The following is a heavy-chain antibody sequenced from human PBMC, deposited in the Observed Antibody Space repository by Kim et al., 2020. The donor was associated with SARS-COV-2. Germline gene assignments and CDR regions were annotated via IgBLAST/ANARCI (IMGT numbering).Heavy chain of an antibody. CDR3: ARGRGSGSYCHWFDP. CDR2: INHSGST. J-gene: IGHJ5*02. Sequence: SETLSLTCAVYGGSFSGYYWSWIRQPPGKGLEWIGEINHSGSTNYNPSLKSRVTISVDTSKNQFSLKLSSVTAADTAVYYCARGRGSGSYCHWFDPWGQGTLVTVSS. D-gene: IGHD3-10*01. CDR1: GGSFSGYY. V-gene: IGHV4-34*01.